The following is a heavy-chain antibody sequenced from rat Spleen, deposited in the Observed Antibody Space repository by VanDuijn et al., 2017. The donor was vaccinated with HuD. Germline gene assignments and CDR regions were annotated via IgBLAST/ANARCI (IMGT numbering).Heavy chain of an antibody. V-gene: IGHV5-31*01. J-gene: IGHJ2*01. D-gene: IGHD1-1*01. CDR3: TRENYYSADY. CDR1: GFTFNYYW. Sequence: EVQLVESGGGLVQPGRSLRLSCVASGFTFNYYWMTWIRQAPGGGLDWVASITNTGSRTYYPDSVKGRFTIPRDDAKSTLYLQMNTLRSEDTATYYCTRENYYSADYWGQGVMVTVSS. CDR2: ITNTGSRT.